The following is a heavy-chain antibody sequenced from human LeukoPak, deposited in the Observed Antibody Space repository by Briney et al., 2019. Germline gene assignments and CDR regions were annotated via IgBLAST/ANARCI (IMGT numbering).Heavy chain of an antibody. J-gene: IGHJ4*02. V-gene: IGHV1-2*02. CDR1: GYTFTAFY. D-gene: IGHD4-17*01. CDR2: INPNNGVR. CDR3: ASLRDYFDY. Sequence: ASMTVSCKASGYTFTAFYIHWVRQAPGQGLEWMGWINPNNGVRNFEQKFQGRVTMTRDTSINTAYMELSRLRSDDTAVYYCASLRDYFDYWGQGTLVTVCS.